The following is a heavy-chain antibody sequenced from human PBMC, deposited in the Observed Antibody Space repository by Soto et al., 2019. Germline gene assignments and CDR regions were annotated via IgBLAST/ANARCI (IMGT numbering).Heavy chain of an antibody. Sequence: SETLSLTCTVSGGSVSSGSYYWSWIRQPPXKGLEWIGYIYYSGSTNYNPSLKSRVTISVDTSKNQFSLKLSSVTAADTAVYYCARGMYTSYDSSGYPFDYWGQGTLVTVSS. CDR1: GGSVSSGSYY. V-gene: IGHV4-61*01. J-gene: IGHJ4*02. CDR3: ARGMYTSYDSSGYPFDY. D-gene: IGHD3-22*01. CDR2: IYYSGST.